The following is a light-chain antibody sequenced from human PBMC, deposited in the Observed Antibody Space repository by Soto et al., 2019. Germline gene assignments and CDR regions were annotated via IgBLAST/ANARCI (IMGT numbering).Light chain of an antibody. V-gene: IGKV1-5*01. CDR2: DAS. CDR1: QSISSW. J-gene: IGKJ1*01. Sequence: DIQMTQSPSTLSASVGDRVTITCRASQSISSWLAWYQQKPGKAPKLLIYDASSLESGVPSRFSGSGSGTEFPLTISSLQPDDFATYYCQQYNSYWTFGQGTKVE. CDR3: QQYNSYWT.